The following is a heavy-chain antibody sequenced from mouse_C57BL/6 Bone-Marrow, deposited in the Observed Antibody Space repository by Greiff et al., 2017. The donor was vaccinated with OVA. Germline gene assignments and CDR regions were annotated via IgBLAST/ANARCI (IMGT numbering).Heavy chain of an antibody. CDR1: GFTFSSYA. CDR3: AREQATWTY. V-gene: IGHV5-4*01. Sequence: EVMLVESGGGLVKPGGSLKLSCAASGFTFSSYAMSWVRQTPEKRLEWVATISDGGSYTYYPDNVKGRFTISRDNAKNNLYLQMSHLKSEDTAMYYCAREQATWTYWGQGTLVTVSA. D-gene: IGHD3-2*02. J-gene: IGHJ3*01. CDR2: ISDGGSYT.